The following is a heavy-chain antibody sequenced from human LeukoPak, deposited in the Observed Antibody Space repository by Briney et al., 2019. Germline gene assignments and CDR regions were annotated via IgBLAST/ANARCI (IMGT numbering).Heavy chain of an antibody. CDR3: ARGLGVVAAQSEQPKPRYFDL. J-gene: IGHJ2*01. V-gene: IGHV1-18*01. CDR2: ISGYNGNT. D-gene: IGHD2-15*01. CDR1: GYTFISYG. Sequence: ASVKVSCKASGYTFISYGISWVRQAPGQGLEWMGWISGYNGNTNYAQNLQGRVTMTTDTSTSTAYMELRSLRSDDTAVYYCARGLGVVAAQSEQPKPRYFDLWGRGTQVTVSS.